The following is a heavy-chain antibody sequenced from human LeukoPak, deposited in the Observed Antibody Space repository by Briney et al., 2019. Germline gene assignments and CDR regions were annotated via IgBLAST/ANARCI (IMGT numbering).Heavy chain of an antibody. CDR1: GFTFSSYT. CDR2: ITTGDGNT. J-gene: IGHJ4*02. Sequence: GGSLRLSCTASGFTFSSYTMTWVRQAPGKGLKWVSTITTGDGNTYYADSVKGRFTVSRDDSKNTLYLQMNSLRAEDTAVYYCAKDPPGVTTGSWGQGTLVTVSS. V-gene: IGHV3-23*01. D-gene: IGHD4-17*01. CDR3: AKDPPGVTTGS.